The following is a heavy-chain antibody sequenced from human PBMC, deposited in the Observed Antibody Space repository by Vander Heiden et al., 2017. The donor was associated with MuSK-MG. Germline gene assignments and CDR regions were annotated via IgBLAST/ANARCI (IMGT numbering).Heavy chain of an antibody. CDR2: ISSSSSYI. CDR1: GFTTRSYR. Sequence: EVGRVESGGGLVEAGGSLSLCCAASGFTTRSYRLNWFRPAPGKCLGWVSSISSSSSYIYYADSAQGRFTISRDNAQNSLYLQMNSLRAEDTAGYYCARGRGAMVMVMIGYYYMDVWGKGTTVTVSS. J-gene: IGHJ6*03. V-gene: IGHV3-21*01. D-gene: IGHD5-18*01. CDR3: ARGRGAMVMVMIGYYYMDV.